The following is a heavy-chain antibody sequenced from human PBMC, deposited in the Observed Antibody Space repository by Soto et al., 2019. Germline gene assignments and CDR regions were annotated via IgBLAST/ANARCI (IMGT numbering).Heavy chain of an antibody. Sequence: PGGSLRLSCAASGFTFSNYAMHWVRQAPGKGLEWVALISYDGSNKYYPDSVKGRFTSSRDNSKNTLYLHMGSLRAEDMAVYYCARQMGHYDYVWGSSAFDIWGQGTMVTVSS. J-gene: IGHJ3*02. CDR3: ARQMGHYDYVWGSSAFDI. V-gene: IGHV3-30-3*01. CDR2: ISYDGSNK. CDR1: GFTFSNYA. D-gene: IGHD3-16*01.